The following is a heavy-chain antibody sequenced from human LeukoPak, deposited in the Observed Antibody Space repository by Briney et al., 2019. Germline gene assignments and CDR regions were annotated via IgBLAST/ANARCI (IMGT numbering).Heavy chain of an antibody. J-gene: IGHJ4*02. Sequence: PGGSLRLFCAASGFTFSSYAMHWVRQAAGKGLEWVAVISYDGSNKYYADSVKGRFTISRDNSKNTLYLQMNSLRAEDTAVYYCARTYDTSGWGGDFDYWGQGTLVTVSS. V-gene: IGHV3-30-3*01. D-gene: IGHD6-19*01. CDR1: GFTFSSYA. CDR3: ARTYDTSGWGGDFDY. CDR2: ISYDGSNK.